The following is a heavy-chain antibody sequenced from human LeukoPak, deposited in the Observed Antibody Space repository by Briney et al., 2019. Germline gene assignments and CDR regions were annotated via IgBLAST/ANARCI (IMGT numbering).Heavy chain of an antibody. V-gene: IGHV3-30*02. D-gene: IGHD2-15*01. CDR3: AKPHGGRRPGGDYFDS. J-gene: IGHJ4*02. Sequence: PGGSLRLSCATSGFTFSSYGMHWVRQAPGKGLEWVAFILYDGSNKYYADSVKGRFTISRDNSKNTLYLQMNSLRTEDTALYYCAKPHGGRRPGGDYFDSWGQGTLVTVSS. CDR1: GFTFSSYG. CDR2: ILYDGSNK.